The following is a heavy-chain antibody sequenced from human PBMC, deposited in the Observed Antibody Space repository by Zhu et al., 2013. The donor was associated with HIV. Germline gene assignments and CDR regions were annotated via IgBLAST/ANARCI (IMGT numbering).Heavy chain of an antibody. D-gene: IGHD6-13*01. CDR3: ASSIAAGGVGWDYHYMDV. CDR1: GYTFTGHY. Sequence: QVHLVQSGAEVKKPGASLNVSCKTSGYTFTGHYVHWVRQAPGQGLEWMGWINPNNGATKYAPNFQGRVTMTRDTSISTAYMDLIRLTSDDTAVYYCASSIAAGGVGWDYHYMDVWGKGATVTVSS. CDR2: INPNNGAT. V-gene: IGHV1-2*02. J-gene: IGHJ6*03.